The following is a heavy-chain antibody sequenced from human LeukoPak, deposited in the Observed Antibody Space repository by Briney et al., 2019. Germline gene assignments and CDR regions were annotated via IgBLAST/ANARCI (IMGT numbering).Heavy chain of an antibody. CDR1: GGSISSSSYY. Sequence: PSETLSLTCTVSGGSISSSSYYWGWIRQPPGKGLEWIGSIYYSGSTYYNPSLKSRVTISVDTSKNQFSLKLSSVTAADTAVYYCARDPTIYSSGWSQEGDPWGQGTLVTVSS. D-gene: IGHD6-19*01. J-gene: IGHJ5*02. V-gene: IGHV4-39*07. CDR3: ARDPTIYSSGWSQEGDP. CDR2: IYYSGST.